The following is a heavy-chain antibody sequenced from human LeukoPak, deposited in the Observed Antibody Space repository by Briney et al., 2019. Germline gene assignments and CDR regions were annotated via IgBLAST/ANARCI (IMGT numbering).Heavy chain of an antibody. CDR2: IIPIFGTS. CDR1: GGTFSTYA. Sequence: GASVKVSCKASGGTFSTYAISWVRQAPGQGLECMGGIIPIFGTSNYAQNFQGRVTITADESTSTAYMELSSLRSEDTAVYYCARDDGRYFDRLGHDAFDIWGQGTLVTVSS. J-gene: IGHJ3*02. CDR3: ARDDGRYFDRLGHDAFDI. V-gene: IGHV1-69*13. D-gene: IGHD3-9*01.